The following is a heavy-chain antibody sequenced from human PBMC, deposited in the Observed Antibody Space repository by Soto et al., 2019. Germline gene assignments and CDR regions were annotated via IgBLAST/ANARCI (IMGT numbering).Heavy chain of an antibody. J-gene: IGHJ4*02. CDR3: ASKPNSRYYFAY. Sequence: QMQLQESGPGLVKPSDTLSLTCAVSGYSISSSNWWGWIRQPPGKGLEWIGYIYYRGSTYYTPSLKSRVTMSVDTSNNQFSLRLNSVTAVDTAVYYCASKPNSRYYFAYWGQGTLVTVSS. D-gene: IGHD5-18*01. CDR1: GYSISSSNW. V-gene: IGHV4-28*01. CDR2: IYYRGST.